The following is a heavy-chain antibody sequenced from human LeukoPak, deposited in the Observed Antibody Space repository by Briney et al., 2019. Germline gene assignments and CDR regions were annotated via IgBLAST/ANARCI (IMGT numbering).Heavy chain of an antibody. CDR2: INPNSGGT. Sequence: GASVKVSCKASGYTFTGYYMHWVRQAPEQGLEWMGWINPNSGGTNYAQKFRGRVTMTRDTSISTAYMELSRLRSDDTAVYYCARSAPYYDILTGYYAIYFDYWGQGTLVTVSS. CDR1: GYTFTGYY. V-gene: IGHV1-2*02. D-gene: IGHD3-9*01. CDR3: ARSAPYYDILTGYYAIYFDY. J-gene: IGHJ4*02.